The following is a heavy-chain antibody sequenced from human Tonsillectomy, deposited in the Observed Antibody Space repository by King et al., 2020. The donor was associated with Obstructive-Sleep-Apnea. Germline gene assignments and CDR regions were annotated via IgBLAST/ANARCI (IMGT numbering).Heavy chain of an antibody. CDR3: ARRVGVNIFWFDP. D-gene: IGHD3-10*01. CDR1: GFSLSNARMG. V-gene: IGHV2-26*01. CDR2: ILSSDER. J-gene: IGHJ5*02. Sequence: TLKESGPVLVKPTETLTLTCTVSGFSLSNARMGVSWIRQPPGKALEWLAHILSSDERSYSTSLKNRLTISKDTSKSRVVLTMTNLDPEDTATYYCARRVGVNIFWFDPWGQGTPVTVSS.